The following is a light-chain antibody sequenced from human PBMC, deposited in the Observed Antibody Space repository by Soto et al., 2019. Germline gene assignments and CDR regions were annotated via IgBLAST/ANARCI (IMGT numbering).Light chain of an antibody. CDR1: ERLSSVY. V-gene: IGKV3-20*01. Sequence: GFTQSPGTLSLSPGERATLSCRASERLSSVYLAWYQQRPGQPPRLLIYGASNRATGIPDRFSGSGSGTDFTLIINRLEPEDVAIYYCQQYGGSPRITFGQGTRLEI. CDR3: QQYGGSPRIT. CDR2: GAS. J-gene: IGKJ5*01.